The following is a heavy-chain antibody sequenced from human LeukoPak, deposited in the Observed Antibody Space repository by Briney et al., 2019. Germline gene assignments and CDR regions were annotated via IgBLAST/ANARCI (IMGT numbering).Heavy chain of an antibody. CDR3: ANEIRPNDY. J-gene: IGHJ4*02. V-gene: IGHV3-7*03. CDR1: GFTFSSYW. CDR2: INHNGNVN. Sequence: PGGSLRLSCAASGFTFSSYWMNWARQAPGKGLEWVASINHNGNVNYYVDSVKGRFTISRDNAKNSLYLQMNSLRAEDTAVYYCANEIRPNDYWGQGTLVTVSS. D-gene: IGHD4-17*01.